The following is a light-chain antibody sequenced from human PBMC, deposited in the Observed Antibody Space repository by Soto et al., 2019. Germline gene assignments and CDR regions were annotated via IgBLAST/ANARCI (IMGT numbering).Light chain of an antibody. CDR1: QDISNY. J-gene: IGKJ4*01. V-gene: IGKV1-33*01. CDR2: DVS. CDR3: QQFDNLPLT. Sequence: DIQMTQSPSSLSASVGDRVTFTCQASQDISNYLNWYQQKPGKAPKILIYDVSVLEAGVSSRFSGGGSGTHFTLTISSLQAEDVATYYCQQFDNLPLTFGGGTKVEIK.